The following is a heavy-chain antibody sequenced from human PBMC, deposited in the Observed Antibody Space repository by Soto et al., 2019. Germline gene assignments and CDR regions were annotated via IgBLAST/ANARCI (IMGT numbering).Heavy chain of an antibody. J-gene: IGHJ6*02. CDR3: ARPVDTAMGDYYYYYGMDV. D-gene: IGHD5-18*01. CDR2: IIPIFGTA. Sequence: GASVKVSCEASGGTFSSYAISWVRQAPGQGLEWMGGIIPIFGTANYAQKFQGRVTITADESTSTAYMELSSLRSEDTAVYYCARPVDTAMGDYYYYYGMDVWGQGTTVTVSS. V-gene: IGHV1-69*13. CDR1: GGTFSSYA.